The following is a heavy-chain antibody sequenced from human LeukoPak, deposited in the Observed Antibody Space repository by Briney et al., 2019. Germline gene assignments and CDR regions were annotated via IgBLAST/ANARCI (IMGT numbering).Heavy chain of an antibody. CDR2: IYYSGST. Sequence: SETLSLTCTVSGGSISSSSYYWGWIRQPPGKGLEWIGSIYYSGSTYYNPSLKSRVTISVDRSKNQFSLKLSSVTAADTAVYYCASRLRITMVRGAYWYFDLWGRGTLVTVSS. CDR3: ASRLRITMVRGAYWYFDL. J-gene: IGHJ2*01. V-gene: IGHV4-39*07. CDR1: GGSISSSSYY. D-gene: IGHD3-10*01.